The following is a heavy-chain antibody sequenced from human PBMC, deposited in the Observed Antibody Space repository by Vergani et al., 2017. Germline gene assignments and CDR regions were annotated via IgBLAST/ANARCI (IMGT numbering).Heavy chain of an antibody. V-gene: IGHV3-48*03. CDR2: ISSSGSTI. Sequence: EVQLVESGGGLVQPGGSLRLSCAASGFTFSSYEMNWVRQAPGKGLEWVSYISSSGSTIYYADSLKGRFTISRDNAKNSLYLQMNSLRAEDTAVYYCAREWGCSGGSCYYYYGMDVWGQGTTVTVSS. CDR3: AREWGCSGGSCYYYYGMDV. D-gene: IGHD2-15*01. J-gene: IGHJ6*02. CDR1: GFTFSSYE.